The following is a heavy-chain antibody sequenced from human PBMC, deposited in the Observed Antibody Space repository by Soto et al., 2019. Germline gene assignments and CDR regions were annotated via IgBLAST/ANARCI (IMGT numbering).Heavy chain of an antibody. V-gene: IGHV1-18*01. Sequence: QVQLVQSEAEVKKPGASVKVSCKDSGYTFTRSGISWVRQAPGQGLEWMGWISAYNGNTNYAQKLQGRVTMTTDTSTSTAYMELRSLRSDDTAVYYCARGSMGYYNYYGLDVWGQGTTVTVSS. CDR1: GYTFTRSG. D-gene: IGHD2-2*01. J-gene: IGHJ6*02. CDR3: ARGSMGYYNYYGLDV. CDR2: ISAYNGNT.